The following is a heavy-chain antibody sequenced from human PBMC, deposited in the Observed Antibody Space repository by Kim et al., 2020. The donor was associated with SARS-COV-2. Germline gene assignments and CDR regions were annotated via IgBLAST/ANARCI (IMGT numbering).Heavy chain of an antibody. V-gene: IGHV3-23*01. J-gene: IGHJ5*02. D-gene: IGHD2-2*01. CDR2: ISGSGGST. Sequence: GGSLRLSCAASGFTFSSYAMSWVRQAPGKGLEWVSAISGSGGSTYYADSVKGRFTISRDNSKNTLYLQMNSLRAEDTAVYYCAKGGLRYQLLGLDWFDPWGQGTLVTVSS. CDR1: GFTFSSYA. CDR3: AKGGLRYQLLGLDWFDP.